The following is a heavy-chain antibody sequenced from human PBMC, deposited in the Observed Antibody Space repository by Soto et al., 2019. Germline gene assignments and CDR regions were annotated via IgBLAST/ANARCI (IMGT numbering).Heavy chain of an antibody. Sequence: SETLSLTCTVSGGSISISSYYWGWIRHPPGKGLEWIGSIYYSGSTYYNPSLKSRVTISVDTSKNQFSLKLSSVTAADTAVYYCARRKGGYSYDYWGQGTLVTVSS. V-gene: IGHV4-39*01. D-gene: IGHD5-18*01. CDR2: IYYSGST. CDR3: ARRKGGYSYDY. CDR1: GGSISISSYY. J-gene: IGHJ4*02.